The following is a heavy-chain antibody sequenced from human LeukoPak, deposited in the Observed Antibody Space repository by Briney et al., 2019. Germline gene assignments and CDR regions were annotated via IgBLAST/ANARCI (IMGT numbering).Heavy chain of an antibody. Sequence: GEPLKTSCKASGYTFTTYWIGWVRQLPGKGLEWKGIIDPGDSDTTYSPSFQGQVTISADKSISTAYLQWSSLKASDTAMYYCARHVLSPDSAMMYWGQGALVTVSS. V-gene: IGHV5-51*01. CDR3: ARHVLSPDSAMMY. D-gene: IGHD5-18*01. CDR1: GYTFTTYW. J-gene: IGHJ4*02. CDR2: IDPGDSDT.